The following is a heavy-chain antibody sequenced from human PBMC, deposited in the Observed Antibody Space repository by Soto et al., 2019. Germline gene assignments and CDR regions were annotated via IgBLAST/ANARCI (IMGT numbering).Heavy chain of an antibody. V-gene: IGHV3-33*08. CDR1: GFTFSDHD. CDR2: IWYDGSNK. Sequence: PVGSLRLSCAASGFTFSDHDRDWVRQAPGKGLEWVAVIWYDGSNKYYADSVKGRFTISRDNSKNTLYLQMNSLRAEDTAVYYCARPFRRQYYYYGMDVWGQGTTVTVSS. CDR3: ARPFRRQYYYYGMDV. D-gene: IGHD2-21*01. J-gene: IGHJ6*02.